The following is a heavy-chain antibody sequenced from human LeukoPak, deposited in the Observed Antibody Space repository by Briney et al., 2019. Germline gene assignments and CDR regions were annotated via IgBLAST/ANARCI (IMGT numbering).Heavy chain of an antibody. D-gene: IGHD1-26*01. J-gene: IGHJ3*02. CDR2: INWNGGST. V-gene: IGHV3-20*04. CDR3: ARYRFVVGATDSFDI. CDR1: GFTFDDYG. Sequence: GGSLRLSCAASGFTFDDYGMSWVRQAPGKGLEWVSGINWNGGSTAYADSVKGRFTISRDNAKNSLYLHMNSLRAEDTAVYYCARYRFVVGATDSFDIWGQGTMVTVSS.